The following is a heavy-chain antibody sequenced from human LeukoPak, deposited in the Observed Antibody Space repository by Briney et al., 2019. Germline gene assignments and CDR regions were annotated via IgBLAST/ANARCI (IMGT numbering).Heavy chain of an antibody. D-gene: IGHD5-18*01. J-gene: IGHJ4*02. CDR2: MNPNSGNT. Sequence: ASVKVSCKASGYTFTSYDINWVRQATGQGLEWMGWMNPNSGNTGYAQKFQGRVTMTRNTSISTAYMELSCLRSEDTAVYYCARVVDTAMANIDYWGQGTLVTVSS. CDR1: GYTFTSYD. CDR3: ARVVDTAMANIDY. V-gene: IGHV1-8*01.